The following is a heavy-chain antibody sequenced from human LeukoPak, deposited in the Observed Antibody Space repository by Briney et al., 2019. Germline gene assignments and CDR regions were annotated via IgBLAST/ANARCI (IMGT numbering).Heavy chain of an antibody. J-gene: IGHJ6*03. Sequence: GGSLRLSCAASGFTVSSNYMSWVRQAPGKGLEWVSVIYSGGSTYYADSVKGRFTISRDNSKNTLYLQMNSLRAEDTAVYYCARDRMGATPGDYYYYMDVWGKGTTVTISS. CDR3: ARDRMGATPGDYYYYMDV. CDR2: IYSGGST. D-gene: IGHD1-26*01. CDR1: GFTVSSNY. V-gene: IGHV3-53*01.